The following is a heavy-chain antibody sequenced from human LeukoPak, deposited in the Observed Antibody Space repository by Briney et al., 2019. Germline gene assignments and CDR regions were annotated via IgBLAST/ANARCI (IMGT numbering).Heavy chain of an antibody. CDR2: ISGSGGST. CDR3: AKRSWYFYYMDV. J-gene: IGHJ6*03. D-gene: IGHD1-26*01. Sequence: GGSLRLSCAASGFTFSSYGMHWVRQAPGKGLEWVSAISGSGGSTYYADSVKGRFTISRDNSKNTLYLQMNSLRAEDTAVYYCAKRSWYFYYMDVWGKGTTVTVSS. CDR1: GFTFSSYG. V-gene: IGHV3-23*01.